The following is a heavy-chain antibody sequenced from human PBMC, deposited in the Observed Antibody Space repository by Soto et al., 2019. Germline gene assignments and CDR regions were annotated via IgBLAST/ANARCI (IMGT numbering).Heavy chain of an antibody. Sequence: EVQLLESGGGLVQPGGSLRLSCAASGFTFSSYAMSWVRQAPGKGLEWVSAISGSGGSTYYADSVKGRFTISRDNSKNTLYLQMNSLRAEDTAVYYRAKGPDDSSGWGLDDYWGQGTLVTVSS. CDR3: AKGPDDSSGWGLDDY. CDR2: ISGSGGST. J-gene: IGHJ4*02. CDR1: GFTFSSYA. V-gene: IGHV3-23*01. D-gene: IGHD3-22*01.